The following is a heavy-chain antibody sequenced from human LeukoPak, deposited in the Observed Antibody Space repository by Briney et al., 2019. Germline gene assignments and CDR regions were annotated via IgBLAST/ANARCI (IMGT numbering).Heavy chain of an antibody. CDR2: IHSADSNT. Sequence: GESLKISCQDSGYSFTNYWIGWVRQMPGKGLEWMGIIHSADSNTKYSPSFQGQVTISADKSISTAYLQWSGLKASDTAMYYCAGARHGDYRWDYWGQGTLVTVSS. V-gene: IGHV5-51*01. D-gene: IGHD4-17*01. CDR3: AGARHGDYRWDY. J-gene: IGHJ4*02. CDR1: GYSFTNYW.